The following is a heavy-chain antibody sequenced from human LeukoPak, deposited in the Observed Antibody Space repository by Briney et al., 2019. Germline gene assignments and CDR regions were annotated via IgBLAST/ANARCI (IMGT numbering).Heavy chain of an antibody. CDR2: ISSSGSTI. D-gene: IGHD5-18*01. V-gene: IGHV3-48*03. J-gene: IGHJ4*02. CDR1: GFTFSSYD. Sequence: GGSLRLSCAASGFTFSSYDMNWVRQAPGKWLEWVSYISSSGSTIYYADSVKGRFTISRDNAKNLLYLQMNSLRAEDTAVYYCARDLNSYGYSDYFDYWGQGTLVTVSS. CDR3: ARDLNSYGYSDYFDY.